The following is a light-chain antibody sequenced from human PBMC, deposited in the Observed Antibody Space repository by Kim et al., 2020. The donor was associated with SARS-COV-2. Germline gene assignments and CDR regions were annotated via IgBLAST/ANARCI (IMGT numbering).Light chain of an antibody. CDR1: SSNIGSNT. CDR3: AAWDDSLNRPL. CDR2: SSN. V-gene: IGLV1-44*01. Sequence: QSVLTQPPSASGTPGPRVNIACSGISSNIGSNTVNWYQQLPGTAPKLLIYSSNQRPSGVPDRFSGSKSGSSASLTISRLQSEDEADYYFAAWDDSLNRPLFGGGTKLTVL. J-gene: IGLJ2*01.